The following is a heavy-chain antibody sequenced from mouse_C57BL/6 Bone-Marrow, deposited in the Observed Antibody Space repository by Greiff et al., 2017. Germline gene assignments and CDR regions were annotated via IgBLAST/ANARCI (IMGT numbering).Heavy chain of an antibody. J-gene: IGHJ2*01. D-gene: IGHD6-2*01. CDR2: INPSTGGT. V-gene: IGHV1-42*01. Sequence: EVQLQQSGPELVKPGASVTISCKASGYSFTGYYMNWVKQSPEKSLEWIGEINPSTGGTTYNQKFKAKATLTVDKSSSTAYMQLKSLTSEDSAVYYCARSVSKRDFDYWGQGTTLTVAS. CDR3: ARSVSKRDFDY. CDR1: GYSFTGYY.